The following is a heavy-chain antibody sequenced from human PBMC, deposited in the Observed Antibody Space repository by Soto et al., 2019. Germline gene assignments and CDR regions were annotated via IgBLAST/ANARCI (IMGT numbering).Heavy chain of an antibody. CDR2: MYSSGST. CDR3: ARDLSVGAPI. J-gene: IGHJ3*02. V-gene: IGHV4-4*07. D-gene: IGHD1-26*01. Sequence: SETLSLTCTVSGGSISTYYWSWIRQPAGKGLEWIGHMYSSGSTNYNFSLKSRITMSVDTSENQFSLKLTSVTAADTAVYYCARDLSVGAPIWGQGTMVTVSS. CDR1: GGSISTYY.